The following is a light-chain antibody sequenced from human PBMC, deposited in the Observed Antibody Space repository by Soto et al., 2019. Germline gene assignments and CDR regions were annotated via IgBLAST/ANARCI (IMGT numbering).Light chain of an antibody. Sequence: QSVLTQPPSVSGAPGQRVTISCTGSSSNIGAPYNIHWYQQLPGAAPKLLIYGNTIRPSGVPDRFSGSKSGTSASLAITGLQAEDEADYYCAAWDDSLSVVFGGGTKLTVL. CDR2: GNT. V-gene: IGLV1-40*01. CDR1: SSNIGAPYN. CDR3: AAWDDSLSVV. J-gene: IGLJ2*01.